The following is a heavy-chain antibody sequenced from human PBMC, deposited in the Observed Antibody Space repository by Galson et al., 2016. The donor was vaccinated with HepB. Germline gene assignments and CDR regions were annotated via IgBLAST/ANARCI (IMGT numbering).Heavy chain of an antibody. CDR1: GYPFVNFW. CDR3: VRRAGSYFEF. CDR2: IYPGDSDT. D-gene: IGHD6-13*01. J-gene: IGHJ4*02. Sequence: QSGAEVKKPGESLQISCRASGYPFVNFWIGWVRQVPGKGLEWLVIIYPGDSDTRYNPSFQGQVTIPSDLSIPTAYLQWSSLKPSDTAMYYCVRRAGSYFEFWGQGTLVTVSS. V-gene: IGHV5-51*01.